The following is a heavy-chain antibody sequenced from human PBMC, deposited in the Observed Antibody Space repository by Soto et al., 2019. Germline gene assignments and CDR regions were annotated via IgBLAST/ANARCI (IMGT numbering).Heavy chain of an antibody. CDR3: ARVPDR. CDR1: GGSISTGGYF. J-gene: IGHJ5*02. V-gene: IGHV4-30-2*01. D-gene: IGHD2-2*01. CDR2: IYHSGST. Sequence: SETLSLTCAVSGGSISTGGYFWSWIRQPPGKGLEWIGYIYHSGSTYYNPSLKSRVTISVDRSKNQFSLKLSSVTAADTAVYYCARVPDRWGQGTLVTVS.